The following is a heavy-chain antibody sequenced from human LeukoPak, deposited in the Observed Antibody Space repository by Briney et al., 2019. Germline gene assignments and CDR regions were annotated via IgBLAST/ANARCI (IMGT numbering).Heavy chain of an antibody. J-gene: IGHJ4*02. CDR1: GYTFTGYY. CDR3: ARDSSGDDYGLVDY. Sequence: ASVNVSCKASGYTFTGYYMHWVRQAPGQGREWMGWINPNSGGTNSAQKFQGRVTMTRDTSISTAYMELRRLTSDDTAVYYCARDSSGDDYGLVDYWGQGTLVTVSS. CDR2: INPNSGGT. D-gene: IGHD4-17*01. V-gene: IGHV1-2*02.